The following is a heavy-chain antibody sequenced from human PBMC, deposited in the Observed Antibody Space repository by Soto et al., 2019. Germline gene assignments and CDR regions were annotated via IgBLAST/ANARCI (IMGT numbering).Heavy chain of an antibody. V-gene: IGHV1-24*01. Sequence: QVQLVQSGAEVKKPGASVKVSCKVSGYTLTELSMHWVRQAPGKGLEWMGGFDPEDGETIYAQKFQGRGTMTEDTSTDTAYMELSSLRSEDTAVYYCATDGDPYDSSCYYYGPRYWGQGTLVTVSS. CDR2: FDPEDGET. CDR1: GYTLTELS. CDR3: ATDGDPYDSSCYYYGPRY. D-gene: IGHD3-22*01. J-gene: IGHJ4*02.